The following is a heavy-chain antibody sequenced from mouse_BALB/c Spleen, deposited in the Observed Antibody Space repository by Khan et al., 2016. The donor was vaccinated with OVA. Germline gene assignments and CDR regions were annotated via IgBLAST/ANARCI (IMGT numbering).Heavy chain of an antibody. CDR1: GYTFTSFY. CDR2: INPSNGGT. CDR3: ARSGYGNPFAY. J-gene: IGHJ3*01. Sequence: QVRLQQSGAELVKPGASVKISCKASGYTFTSFYMYWVKQRPGQGLEWIGGINPSNGGTHYYEKFKSKATLTVDKSSTTAYMQFSSLTSEDSAVYYCARSGYGNPFAYWGQGTLVTVSA. D-gene: IGHD2-1*01. V-gene: IGHV1S81*02.